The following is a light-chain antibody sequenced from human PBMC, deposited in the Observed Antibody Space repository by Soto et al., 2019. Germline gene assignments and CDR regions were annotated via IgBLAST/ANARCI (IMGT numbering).Light chain of an antibody. J-gene: IGKJ2*01. Sequence: DILMTQSPSLSVSVGDKVTITCRASHSISNFLNWYQQKAGKAPKLLIYASFNLQSGVPARFSGSGSGTDFTLTISSLQPEDFATYYCQQNYITPYTFGQGTKLEIK. CDR3: QQNYITPYT. CDR2: ASF. V-gene: IGKV1-39*01. CDR1: HSISNF.